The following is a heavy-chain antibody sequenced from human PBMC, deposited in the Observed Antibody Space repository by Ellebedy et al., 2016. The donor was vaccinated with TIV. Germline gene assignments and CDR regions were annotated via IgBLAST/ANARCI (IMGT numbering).Heavy chain of an antibody. J-gene: IGHJ3*02. V-gene: IGHV4-39*01. CDR2: LYYSGST. CDR3: ARTLSDQYEAFHI. Sequence: GSLRLSXTVSVGSVSSTSYYWGWIRQPPGKGLQWIGSLYYSGSTYYNPSLKSRVTISRDTSKNQVSLKLTSVTASDTAVYYCARTLSDQYEAFHIWGQGTMVTVSS. CDR1: VGSVSSTSYY. D-gene: IGHD3-3*01.